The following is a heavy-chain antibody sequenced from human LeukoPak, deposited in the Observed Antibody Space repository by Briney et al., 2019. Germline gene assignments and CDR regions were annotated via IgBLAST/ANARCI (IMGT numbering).Heavy chain of an antibody. V-gene: IGHV4-34*01. J-gene: IGHJ2*01. Sequence: PSETLSLTCTVSGGSISSYYWSWIRQSPGQGLAWIGEVNHSGSTNYNPSLKSRVTISVDTSKNQFSLNLSSLTAADTAVYYCATHTASGSFWYFDLWGRGTLVTVSS. CDR3: ATHTASGSFWYFDL. D-gene: IGHD2-21*01. CDR1: GGSISSYY. CDR2: VNHSGST.